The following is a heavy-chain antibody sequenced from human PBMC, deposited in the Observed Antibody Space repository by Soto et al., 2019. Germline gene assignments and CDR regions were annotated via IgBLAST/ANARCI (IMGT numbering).Heavy chain of an antibody. V-gene: IGHV4-39*01. Sequence: SETLSLTCTVSGGSIDSSTYYWGWIRQPPGKGLEWIGSIFYNGNTFYNPSLKSRITISVDTSKNQFSLKLSSVTAADTAVYYCARHSTGYYYYWFDPWGQGTLVTVS. CDR3: ARHSTGYYYYWFDP. CDR1: GGSIDSSTYY. CDR2: IFYNGNT. J-gene: IGHJ5*02. D-gene: IGHD3-22*01.